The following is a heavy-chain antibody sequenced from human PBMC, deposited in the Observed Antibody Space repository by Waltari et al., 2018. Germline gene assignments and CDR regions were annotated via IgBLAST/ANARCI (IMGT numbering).Heavy chain of an antibody. V-gene: IGHV3-53*01. Sequence: EVQLVASGGGVIQPGGSLRLSCAASGFIVITPYMSWVRQAPGKGLEWVSVIYNDGTKLYADSVKGRFTVSRDNSKNMVHLQMDSLRAEDTAVYYCATDGDGDCSLCLAQWGQGTLVTVSS. CDR3: ATDGDGDCSLCLAQ. J-gene: IGHJ4*02. CDR1: GFIVITPY. CDR2: IYNDGTK. D-gene: IGHD2-21*02.